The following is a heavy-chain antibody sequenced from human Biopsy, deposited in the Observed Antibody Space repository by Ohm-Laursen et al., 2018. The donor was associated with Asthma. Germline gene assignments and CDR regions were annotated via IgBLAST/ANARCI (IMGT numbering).Heavy chain of an antibody. J-gene: IGHJ3*01. CDR3: VKDTVEDRGGYYTFDV. Sequence: SLRLSCAASEFPFSSYAMNWVRQAPGKGLEWVSSISGNGDNTHYSDSVQGRFIISRDNSRDTLYLQMRSLRADDTAVYYCVKDTVEDRGGYYTFDVWGQGTKVTVSS. D-gene: IGHD3-22*01. V-gene: IGHV3-23*01. CDR2: ISGNGDNT. CDR1: EFPFSSYA.